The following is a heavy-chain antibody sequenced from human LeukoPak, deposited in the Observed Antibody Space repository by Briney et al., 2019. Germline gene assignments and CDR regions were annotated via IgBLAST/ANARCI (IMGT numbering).Heavy chain of an antibody. V-gene: IGHV4-59*08. D-gene: IGHD2-15*01. CDR1: GGSISSYY. J-gene: IGHJ4*02. Sequence: SETLSLTCTVSGGSISSYYWSWIRQPPGKGLEWIGYIYYSGSTNYNPSLKSRVTISVDTSKNQFSLKLSSVTAADTAVYYCARLYCSGGSCLCDYWGQGTLVAVSS. CDR2: IYYSGST. CDR3: ARLYCSGGSCLCDY.